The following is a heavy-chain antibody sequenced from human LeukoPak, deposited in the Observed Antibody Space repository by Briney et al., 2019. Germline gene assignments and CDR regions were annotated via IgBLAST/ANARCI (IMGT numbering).Heavy chain of an antibody. CDR3: ARVSRGYSYGSFDY. Sequence: PSETLSLTCAVYGGSFSGYYWSWIRQPPGKGLEWIGEINHSGSTNYNPSLKSRVTISVDTSKNQFSLKLSSVTAADTAVYYCARVSRGYSYGSFDYWGQGTLVTVSS. J-gene: IGHJ4*02. D-gene: IGHD5-18*01. CDR1: GGSFSGYY. V-gene: IGHV4-34*01. CDR2: INHSGST.